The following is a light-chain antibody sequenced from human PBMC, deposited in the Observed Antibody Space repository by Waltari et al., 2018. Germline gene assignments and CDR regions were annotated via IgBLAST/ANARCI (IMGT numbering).Light chain of an antibody. CDR3: QQRHAWPIT. V-gene: IGKV3-11*01. J-gene: IGKJ4*01. CDR2: AAS. CDR1: QNIHSF. Sequence: EIVLTQSPGSLSLSPGESVTLSCRASQNIHSFLAWFQQKPGQAPRLLIFAASTRATCVTPRFSGSGSGTDFTLTISSLAPEDFATYYCQQRHAWPITFGGGTKLEIK.